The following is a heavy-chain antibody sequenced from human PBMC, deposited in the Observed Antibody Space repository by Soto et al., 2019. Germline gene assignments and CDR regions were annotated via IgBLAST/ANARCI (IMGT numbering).Heavy chain of an antibody. CDR3: ARVSSSWYDGPELYYYYGMDV. CDR2: IYYSGST. CDR1: GGSISSSSYY. D-gene: IGHD6-13*01. V-gene: IGHV4-39*01. J-gene: IGHJ6*02. Sequence: SETLSLTCTVSGGSISSSSYYWGWIRQPPGKGLEWIGSIYYSGSTYYNPSLKSRVTISVDTSKNQFSLKLSSVTAADTAVYYCARVSSSWYDGPELYYYYGMDVWGQGTKVTVSS.